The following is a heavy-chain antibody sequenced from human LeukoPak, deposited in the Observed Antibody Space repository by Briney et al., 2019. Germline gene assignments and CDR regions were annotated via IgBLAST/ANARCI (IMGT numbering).Heavy chain of an antibody. CDR3: ATTYDYRLGELSSFDY. CDR1: GGTFSSYA. V-gene: IGHV1-69*06. Sequence: SVKVSCKASGGTFSSYAISWVRQAPGQGLEWMGRIIPIFGTANYAQKFQGRVTITADKSTSTAYMELSSLRSEDTAVYYCATTYDYRLGELSSFDYWGQGTLVTVSS. CDR2: IIPIFGTA. D-gene: IGHD3-16*02. J-gene: IGHJ4*02.